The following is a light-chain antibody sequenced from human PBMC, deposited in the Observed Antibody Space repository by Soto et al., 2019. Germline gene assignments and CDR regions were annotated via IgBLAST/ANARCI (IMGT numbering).Light chain of an antibody. J-gene: IGKJ2*01. V-gene: IGKV3-20*01. CDR3: QQYGSSPPYT. CDR2: GSS. CDR1: QSVRNNY. Sequence: EVVLTQSPGTLSLSPGERATLSCRASQSVRNNYLAWYQQKPGQSPKLLIFGSSDRATGIPDRFSGSGSGTDFTLTISRLEPEDFAVYYCQQYGSSPPYTFGQRTKLEIK.